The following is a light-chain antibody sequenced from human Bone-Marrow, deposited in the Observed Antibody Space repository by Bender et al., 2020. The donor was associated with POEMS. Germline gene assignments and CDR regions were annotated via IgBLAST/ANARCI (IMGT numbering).Light chain of an antibody. V-gene: IGLV1-40*01. CDR1: SSNTGSGYD. CDR3: QSCDNSLGGWV. CDR2: GYN. J-gene: IGLJ3*02. Sequence: QSALTQPASVSGSPGQSITISCTGSSSNTGSGYDINWYQHLPGTAPKLLIYGYNNRPSGVPDRFSGSKSGTSASLAITGLQAEDEGDYYCQSCDNSLGGWVFGGGTKLTVL.